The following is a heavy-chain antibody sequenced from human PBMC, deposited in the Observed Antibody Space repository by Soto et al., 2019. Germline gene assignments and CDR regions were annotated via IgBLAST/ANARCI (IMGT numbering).Heavy chain of an antibody. J-gene: IGHJ4*02. D-gene: IGHD6-13*01. CDR3: AREYAPGIGAAFGY. CDR2: IRGNARTI. V-gene: IGHV3-48*02. Sequence: GGSLRLSCAASGFTLTRYNINWVRQAPGKGLEWLSFIRGNARTIYYADSVKGRFTVSRDKAKHSIYLQMNSLRDEDTAVHYCAREYAPGIGAAFGYWGQGTVFTVS. CDR1: GFTLTRYN.